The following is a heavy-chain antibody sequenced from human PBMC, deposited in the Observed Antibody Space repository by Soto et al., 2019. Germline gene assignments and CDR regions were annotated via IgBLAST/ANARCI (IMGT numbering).Heavy chain of an antibody. CDR3: ARQGYCTNGVCYHYYYGMDV. V-gene: IGHV4-38-2*01. J-gene: IGHJ6*02. Sequence: SETLSLTCAVSGYSISSGYYWGCIRQPPGKGLEWIGSIYHSGSTYYNPSLKSRVTISVDTSKNQFSLKLSSVTAADTAVYYCARQGYCTNGVCYHYYYGMDVWGQGTTVTVSS. D-gene: IGHD2-8*01. CDR1: GYSISSGYY. CDR2: IYHSGST.